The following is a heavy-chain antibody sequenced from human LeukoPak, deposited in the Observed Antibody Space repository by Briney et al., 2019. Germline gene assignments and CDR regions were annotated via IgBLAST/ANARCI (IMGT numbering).Heavy chain of an antibody. CDR1: GFTFSSYS. V-gene: IGHV3-21*03. J-gene: IGHJ5*02. CDR2: ISSSSSYI. D-gene: IGHD5-18*01. CDR3: NTARGFDP. Sequence: GGSLRLSCAASGFTFSSYSMNWVRQAPGKGLEWVSSISSSSSYIYYADSVKGRFTISRDNAKNSLYLQMNSLKPEDTAVYYCNTARGFDPWGQGTLVTVSS.